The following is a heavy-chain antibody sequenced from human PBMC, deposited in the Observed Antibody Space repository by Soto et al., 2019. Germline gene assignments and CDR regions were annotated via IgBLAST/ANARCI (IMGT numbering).Heavy chain of an antibody. J-gene: IGHJ4*02. CDR2: IKSKAIGGTV. CDR3: TTCGGDCYLNY. CDR1: GSTFSNAW. Sequence: PGGSLRLSCAASGSTFSNAWMNWVRQAPGKGLEWVGRIKSKAIGGTVDYAAPVKGRFTISRDDSKNTLYLQMNSLKTEDTAVYYCTTCGGDCYLNYWGQGTLVTVSS. V-gene: IGHV3-15*01. D-gene: IGHD2-21*02.